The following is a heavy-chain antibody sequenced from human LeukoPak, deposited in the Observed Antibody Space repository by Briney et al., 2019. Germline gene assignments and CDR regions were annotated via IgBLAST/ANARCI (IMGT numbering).Heavy chain of an antibody. J-gene: IGHJ4*02. CDR3: AKGAGYDSRGYYHYFDY. CDR1: GFTFSSYA. V-gene: IGHV3-23*01. Sequence: PGGSLRLSCAGSGFTFSSYAMSWVRQAPGKGLEWVSAISGGGGSTYYADSVKGRFTTSRDNSKNTLYLQMNSLRAEDTAVYYCAKGAGYDSRGYYHYFDYWGQGTLVTVSA. D-gene: IGHD3-22*01. CDR2: ISGGGGST.